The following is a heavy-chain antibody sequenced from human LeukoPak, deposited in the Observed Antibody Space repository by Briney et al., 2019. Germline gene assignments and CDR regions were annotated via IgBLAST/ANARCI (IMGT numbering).Heavy chain of an antibody. D-gene: IGHD3-3*01. CDR1: GYTFTDYY. CDR2: VDPEDGET. V-gene: IGHV1-69-2*01. J-gene: IGHJ3*02. CDR3: AREQDDPPLGAFDI. Sequence: ASVKVSCKVSGYTFTDYYMHWVQQAPGKGLEWMGLVDPEDGETIYAEKFQGRVTITADTSTDTAYMELSSLRSEDTAVYYCAREQDDPPLGAFDIWGQGTMVTVSS.